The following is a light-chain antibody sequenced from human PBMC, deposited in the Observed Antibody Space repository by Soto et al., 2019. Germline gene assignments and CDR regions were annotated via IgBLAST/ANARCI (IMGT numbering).Light chain of an antibody. CDR3: QQYGSSPPT. Sequence: VLTQSPATLSLSPGERATLSCRASLNVNSYLAWYQQKPGQAPRLLIYDASNRAAGIPARFSGSGSGTDFTLTISRLEPEDFAVYYCQQYGSSPPTFGQGTKVDIK. CDR2: DAS. J-gene: IGKJ1*01. CDR1: LNVNSY. V-gene: IGKV3-20*01.